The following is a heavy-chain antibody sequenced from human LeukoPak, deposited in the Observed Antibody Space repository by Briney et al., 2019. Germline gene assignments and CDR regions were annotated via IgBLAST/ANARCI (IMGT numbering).Heavy chain of an antibody. Sequence: GGSLRLSCVASGFAFSDYYMGWIRQAPGKGLDWVSYISSSGATIYYADSVRGRFTVSKDYAKNSLYLQMNSLRAEDTAVYYCARDGEGSGSFDYWGQGTLVTVSS. V-gene: IGHV3-11*01. CDR2: ISSSGATI. D-gene: IGHD3-10*01. CDR1: GFAFSDYY. CDR3: ARDGEGSGSFDY. J-gene: IGHJ4*02.